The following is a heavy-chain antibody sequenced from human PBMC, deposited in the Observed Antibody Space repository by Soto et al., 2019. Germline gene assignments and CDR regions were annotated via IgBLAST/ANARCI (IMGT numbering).Heavy chain of an antibody. J-gene: IGHJ4*02. CDR1: GFTFNSYD. CDR2: ISYDGSNK. Sequence: RRPSCATSGFTFNSYDMHWVRQAPGKGLEWVAVISYDGSNKYYADSVKGRFTISRDTSKNTLYLQMNSLRAEDTAVYYCAQDPGTVGSWGQGTLVTVSS. CDR3: AQDPGTVGS. V-gene: IGHV3-30*18.